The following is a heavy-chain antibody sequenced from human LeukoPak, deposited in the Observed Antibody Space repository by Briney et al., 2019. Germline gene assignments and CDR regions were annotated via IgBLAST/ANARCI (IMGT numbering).Heavy chain of an antibody. J-gene: IGHJ3*02. D-gene: IGHD3-22*01. CDR1: GYTFTSYG. V-gene: IGHV1-69*13. CDR3: ARGRDYYDSSADDAFDI. Sequence: GASVKVSCKASGYTFTSYGISWVRQAPGQGLEWMGGIIPIFGTANYAQKFQGRVTITADESTSTAYMELSSLRSEDTAVYYCARGRDYYDSSADDAFDIWGQGTMVTVSS. CDR2: IIPIFGTA.